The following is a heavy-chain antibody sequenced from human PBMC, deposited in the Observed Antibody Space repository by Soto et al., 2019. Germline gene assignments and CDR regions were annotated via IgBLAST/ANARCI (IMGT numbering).Heavy chain of an antibody. J-gene: IGHJ3*02. CDR3: ARDRNIVVTTPGAFDI. D-gene: IGHD2-15*01. CDR2: IKQDGSEK. CDR1: GFTFSSYW. V-gene: IGHV3-7*05. Sequence: GGSLRLSCAASGFTFSSYWMSWVRQAPGKGLEWVANIKQDGSEKYYVDSVKGRFTISRDNAKNSLYLQMNSLRAEDTAVYYCARDRNIVVTTPGAFDIWGQGTMVTVSS.